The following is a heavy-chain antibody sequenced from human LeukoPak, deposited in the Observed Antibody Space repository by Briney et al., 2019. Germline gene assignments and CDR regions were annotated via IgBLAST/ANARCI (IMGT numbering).Heavy chain of an antibody. CDR3: ARGGQQLDRGWFDP. CDR1: GGSISRGDYY. D-gene: IGHD6-13*01. V-gene: IGHV4-30-4*01. J-gene: IGHJ5*02. CDR2: IYYSGST. Sequence: PSETLSLTCTVSGGSISRGDYYWSWIRQPPGKGLEWIGYIYYSGSTYYNPSLKSRVTISVDTSKNQFSLKLSSVTAADTAVYYCARGGQQLDRGWFDPWGQGTLVTVSS.